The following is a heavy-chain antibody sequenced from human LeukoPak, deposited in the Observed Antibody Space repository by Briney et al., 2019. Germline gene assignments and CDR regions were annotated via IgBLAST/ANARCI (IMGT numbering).Heavy chain of an antibody. V-gene: IGHV4-61*08. CDR1: GGSISSGGYY. CDR3: ARVPFYRTHFNY. J-gene: IGHJ4*02. CDR2: IYYSGST. D-gene: IGHD2/OR15-2a*01. Sequence: SETLSLTCTVSGGSISSGGYYWSWIRQPPGKGLEWVGYIYYSGSTNYNPSLKSRVTISVDTSKNQFSLKLSSVTAADTAVYYCARVPFYRTHFNYWGQGTLVTVSS.